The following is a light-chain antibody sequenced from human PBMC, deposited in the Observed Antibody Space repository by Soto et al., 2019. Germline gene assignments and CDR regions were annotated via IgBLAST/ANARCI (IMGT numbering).Light chain of an antibody. CDR3: QQRNVWPPIT. CDR1: QSVRTS. J-gene: IGKJ5*01. CDR2: DAS. Sequence: EVVLTQSPATLSLSPLERATLXCKTSQSVRTSLAWYQHKPGQAPRLVIYDASLRANGVPARFGGSGSGTDFTLTINSLEPEDFAVYYCQQRNVWPPITFGQGTRLEIK. V-gene: IGKV3-11*01.